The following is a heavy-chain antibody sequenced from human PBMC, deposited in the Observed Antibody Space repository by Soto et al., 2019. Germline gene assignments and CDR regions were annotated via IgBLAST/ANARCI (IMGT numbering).Heavy chain of an antibody. J-gene: IGHJ6*03. CDR1: GFTFSRYG. CDR3: ATDPTETTYYYYYMDV. Sequence: QVQLVESGGGVVQPGRSLRLSCAASGFTFSRYGMHWVRQAPGKGLEWVAVIWYDGSNKYYEDFVKGRFTISRDNSKNTLYLQMNSLRAEDTAVYYCATDPTETTYYYYYMDVWGKGTTVTVSS. CDR2: IWYDGSNK. D-gene: IGHD1-1*01. V-gene: IGHV3-33*01.